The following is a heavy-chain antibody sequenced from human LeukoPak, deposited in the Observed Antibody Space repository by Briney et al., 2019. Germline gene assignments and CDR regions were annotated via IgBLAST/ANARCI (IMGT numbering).Heavy chain of an antibody. CDR1: GYSFTNYG. Sequence: GESLKISCKGSGYSFTNYGIGWVRQMSGEGLEWMGIIYPGDSDTRYSPSFQGQVTISADKSISTAYLHWSSLQPSDTAMYYCAYRNPYNWYFDLWGRGTLVTVSP. J-gene: IGHJ2*01. CDR3: AYRNPYNWYFDL. CDR2: IYPGDSDT. V-gene: IGHV5-51*01. D-gene: IGHD1-14*01.